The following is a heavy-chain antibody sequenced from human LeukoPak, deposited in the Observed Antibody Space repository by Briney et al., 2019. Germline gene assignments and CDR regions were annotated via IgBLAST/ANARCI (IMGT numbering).Heavy chain of an antibody. CDR2: MSTGSTHL. Sequence: GESLRLSCAASGFTFSGYSMTWDRQAPGKGLEWVSYMSTGSTHLYHADSVTGRFTISRDNAKQSLHQLMDCLRADYTAFYYCAIDRPTGASRVFLVHWGQGNLVTVSS. V-gene: IGHV3-21*01. D-gene: IGHD1-26*01. CDR1: GFTFSGYS. J-gene: IGHJ4*02. CDR3: AIDRPTGASRVFLVH.